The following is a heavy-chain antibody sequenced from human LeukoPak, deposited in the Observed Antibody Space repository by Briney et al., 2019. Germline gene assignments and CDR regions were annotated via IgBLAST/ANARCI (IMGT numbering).Heavy chain of an antibody. J-gene: IGHJ4*02. CDR1: GGSIRSYY. CDR2: IYYSGST. V-gene: IGHV4-59*12. D-gene: IGHD5-18*01. CDR3: ARDPRGYSYGYGYYFDY. Sequence: SETLSLTCTVSGGSIRSYYWSWIRQPPGKGLEWIGSIYYSGSTYYNPSLKSRVTISVDTSKNQFSLKLSSVTAADTAVYYCARDPRGYSYGYGYYFDYWGQGTLVTVSS.